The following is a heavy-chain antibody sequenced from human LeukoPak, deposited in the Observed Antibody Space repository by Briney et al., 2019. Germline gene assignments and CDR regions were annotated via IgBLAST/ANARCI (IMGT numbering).Heavy chain of an antibody. J-gene: IGHJ4*02. V-gene: IGHV1-2*02. CDR2: INPNSGGT. Sequence: ASVKVSCKASGYTFTGYYMHWVRQAPGQGLEWMGWINPNSGGTNYAQKFQGRVTMTRDTSISTAYMELSRLRSDDTAVYYCARDLSKYRYSGSYLGYWGQGTLVTVSS. CDR1: GYTFTGYY. D-gene: IGHD1-26*01. CDR3: ARDLSKYRYSGSYLGY.